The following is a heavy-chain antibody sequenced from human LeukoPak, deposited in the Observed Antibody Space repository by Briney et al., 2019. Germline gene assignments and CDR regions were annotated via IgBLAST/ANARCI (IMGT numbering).Heavy chain of an antibody. CDR3: GRVRISAARGYMDV. Sequence: GGSLRLSCAASGFTFSSYAIHWVRQAPGKGLEYVSTISSKGDNIFYANSVKGRFTISRDNSKNTVYLQMGSLRAEDMAVYYCGRVRISAARGYMDVWGKGTTVTVSS. CDR1: GFTFSSYA. D-gene: IGHD6-13*01. V-gene: IGHV3-64*01. CDR2: ISSKGDNI. J-gene: IGHJ6*04.